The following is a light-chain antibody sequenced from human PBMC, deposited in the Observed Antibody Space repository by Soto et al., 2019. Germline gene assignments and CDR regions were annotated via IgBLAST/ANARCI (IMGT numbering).Light chain of an antibody. J-gene: IGKJ1*01. CDR1: ESVTSF. CDR2: DAS. Sequence: EIVLTQSPATLSLSPGERATLSCRASESVTSFLAWYQQKPGQAPRLLIYDASNRATGISARFSGSGSGTDFTLTISSLEPEDFAVYYCRQRSGWPRTFGQGTKVDIK. CDR3: RQRSGWPRT. V-gene: IGKV3-11*01.